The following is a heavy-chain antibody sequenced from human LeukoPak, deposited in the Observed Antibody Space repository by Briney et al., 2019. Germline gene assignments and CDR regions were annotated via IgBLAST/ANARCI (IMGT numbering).Heavy chain of an antibody. CDR2: ISWNSGSI. Sequence: PGGSLRLSCAASGFTFDDYAMHWVRQAPGKGLEWVSGISWNSGSIGYADSVKGRFTISRDNARNSLYLQMNSLRAEDTALYYCARDSSGYPPYFDYWGQGTLVTVSS. V-gene: IGHV3-9*01. D-gene: IGHD3-22*01. CDR1: GFTFDDYA. CDR3: ARDSSGYPPYFDY. J-gene: IGHJ4*02.